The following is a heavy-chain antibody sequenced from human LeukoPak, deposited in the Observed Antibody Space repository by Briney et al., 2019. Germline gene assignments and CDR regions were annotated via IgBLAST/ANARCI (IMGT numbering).Heavy chain of an antibody. D-gene: IGHD2-8*01. V-gene: IGHV1-8*03. J-gene: IGHJ4*02. CDR2: VNPRSGNA. CDR3: ARGVPLGYCTYGVCYPPYYFDY. Sequence: ASVKVSCKASGYTFTSYGISWVRQAPGQGLEWMGWVNPRSGNAGYLQKFQGRLTITRDTSIDTAYMDLSSLSSEDTAVYYCARGVPLGYCTYGVCYPPYYFDYWGQGTLATASS. CDR1: GYTFTSYG.